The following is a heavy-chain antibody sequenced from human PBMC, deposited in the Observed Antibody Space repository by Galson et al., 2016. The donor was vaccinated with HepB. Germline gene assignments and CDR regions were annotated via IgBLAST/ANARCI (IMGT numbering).Heavy chain of an antibody. J-gene: IGHJ4*02. CDR2: IWYDGSNK. Sequence: SLRLSCAASGFTFSSYGMHWVRQAPGKGLEWAAVIWYDGSNKYYADFVKGRFTISRDNSKNMLYLQINSLRAEDTAVYYCARGPRGDVVVTAIGLVDYWGQGTLVTVSS. V-gene: IGHV3-33*01. CDR3: ARGPRGDVVVTAIGLVDY. D-gene: IGHD2-21*02. CDR1: GFTFSSYG.